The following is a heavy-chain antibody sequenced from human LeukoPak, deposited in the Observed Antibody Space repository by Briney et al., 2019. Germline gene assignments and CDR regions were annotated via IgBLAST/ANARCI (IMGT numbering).Heavy chain of an antibody. CDR3: TRHPAEDYESSGYYHPDGGYYGMDV. V-gene: IGHV3-73*01. CDR2: IRSKANSYAT. D-gene: IGHD3-22*01. Sequence: QPGGSLRLSCAASGFTFSGSAMHWVRQASGKGLEWVGRIRSKANSYATAYAASVKGRFTISRDDSKNTAYLQMNSLKTEDTAVYYCTRHPAEDYESSGYYHPDGGYYGMDVWGQGTTVTVSS. J-gene: IGHJ6*02. CDR1: GFTFSGSA.